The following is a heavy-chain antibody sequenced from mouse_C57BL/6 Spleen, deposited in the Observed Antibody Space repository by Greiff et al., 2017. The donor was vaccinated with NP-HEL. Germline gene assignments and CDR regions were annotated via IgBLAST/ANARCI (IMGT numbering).Heavy chain of an antibody. CDR1: GYTFTDYE. V-gene: IGHV1-15*01. J-gene: IGHJ1*03. CDR2: IDPETGGT. D-gene: IGHD1-1*01. Sequence: QVQLKESGAELVRPGASVTLSCKASGYTFTDYEMHWVKQTPVHGLEWIAAIDPETGGTAYNQKFKGKAILTADKSSSTAYMELRSLTSEDSAVYYCTSTTVNWYFDVWGTGTTVTVSS. CDR3: TSTTVNWYFDV.